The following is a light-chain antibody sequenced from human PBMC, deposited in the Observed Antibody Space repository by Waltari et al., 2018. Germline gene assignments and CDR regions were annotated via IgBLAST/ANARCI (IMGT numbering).Light chain of an antibody. Sequence: DIQMTQSPSSLSASVGDRVTITCQASQDISNYLNWYQQKPGKAPKLLINDASNLETGVPSRFSGSGSGTQFTFTISSLQPEDVATYYCQQYDNLPRFTFGPGTRVDIK. CDR3: QQYDNLPRFT. J-gene: IGKJ3*01. V-gene: IGKV1-33*01. CDR2: DAS. CDR1: QDISNY.